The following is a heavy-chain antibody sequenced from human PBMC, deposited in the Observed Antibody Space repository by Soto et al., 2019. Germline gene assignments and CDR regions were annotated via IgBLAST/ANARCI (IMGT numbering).Heavy chain of an antibody. D-gene: IGHD3-3*01. CDR1: GGSFKSGSYS. Sequence: NPSETLSLTCTVSGGSFKSGSYSWSWIRQPPGKELEWIGYVYHTGRTSYNPSLKSRVSISMDTSKNQFSLNLDSVTAADTAVYFCARDFAYFDSWGQGTLVTVSS. CDR2: VYHTGRT. V-gene: IGHV4-61*01. J-gene: IGHJ4*02. CDR3: ARDFAYFDS.